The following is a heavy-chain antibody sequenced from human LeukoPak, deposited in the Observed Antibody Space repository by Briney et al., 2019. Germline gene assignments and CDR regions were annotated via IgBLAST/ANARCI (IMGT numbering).Heavy chain of an antibody. Sequence: ASLKLSCKASGYTFTSYDINWVRQATGQGLEWMGWMNPNSGNTGYAQKFQGRVTMTRNTSISTAYMELSSLRSEDTAVYYCARYGSGSYSDSYGMDVWGQGTTVTVSS. CDR3: ARYGSGSYSDSYGMDV. J-gene: IGHJ6*02. V-gene: IGHV1-8*01. CDR2: MNPNSGNT. D-gene: IGHD3-10*01. CDR1: GYTFTSYD.